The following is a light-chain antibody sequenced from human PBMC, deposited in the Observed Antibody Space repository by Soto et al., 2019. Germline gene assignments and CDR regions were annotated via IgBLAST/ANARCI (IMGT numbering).Light chain of an antibody. CDR1: SSDVGGYNY. CDR3: SSYTSSSTLGV. CDR2: DVS. V-gene: IGLV2-14*01. J-gene: IGLJ2*01. Sequence: QSALTQPASVSGSPGQSITISCTGTSSDVGGYNYVSWYQQHPGKAPKLMIYDVSNRPSGVSNRFSGSKSGNTASQTISGLQAEDEADYYCSSYTSSSTLGVFGGRTKVTVL.